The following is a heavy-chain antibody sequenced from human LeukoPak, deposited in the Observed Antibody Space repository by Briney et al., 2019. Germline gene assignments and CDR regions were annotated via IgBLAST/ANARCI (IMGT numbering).Heavy chain of an antibody. V-gene: IGHV3-30-3*01. CDR1: GFTFSSYA. CDR2: ISYDGSNK. Sequence: GRSLRLSCAASGFTFSSYAMHWVRQAPGKGLEWVAVISYDGSNKYYADSVKGRFTISRDNSKNTLYLQMNSLRAEDTAVYYCAREIGIAAAAPGTVNDYWGQGTLVTVSS. J-gene: IGHJ4*02. CDR3: AREIGIAAAAPGTVNDY. D-gene: IGHD6-13*01.